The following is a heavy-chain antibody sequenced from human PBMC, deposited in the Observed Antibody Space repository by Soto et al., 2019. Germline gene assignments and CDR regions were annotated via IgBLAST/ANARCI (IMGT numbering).Heavy chain of an antibody. CDR3: AGTQFDTSGYYPSGLEL. Sequence: QVQLEQSGAEVEKPGSSVKVSCKPSGGTFKSYVLNWVRQAPGQGLEWMGGIIPFLGSADYAQKFQDRVTITADESTSTAYLELNSLRSEDSAVYYCAGTQFDTSGYYPSGLELWGQGTLVTVAS. CDR2: IIPFLGSA. V-gene: IGHV1-69*01. J-gene: IGHJ4*02. CDR1: GGTFKSYV. D-gene: IGHD3-22*01.